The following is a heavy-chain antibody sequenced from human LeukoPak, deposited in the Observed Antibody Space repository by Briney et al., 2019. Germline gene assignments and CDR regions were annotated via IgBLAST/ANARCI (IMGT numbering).Heavy chain of an antibody. CDR1: GVTFSNYA. Sequence: GGPLSLSCAASGVTFSNYAMSWFRQAPGKGLQWGSTISARDGRTYYADSVKGRLTSATDNSKNTLFLQMNSLRTDDTAVYYCATDADTWKYGADYWGQGTLVTVSS. J-gene: IGHJ4*02. D-gene: IGHD1-7*01. CDR2: ISARDGRT. V-gene: IGHV3-23*01. CDR3: ATDADTWKYGADY.